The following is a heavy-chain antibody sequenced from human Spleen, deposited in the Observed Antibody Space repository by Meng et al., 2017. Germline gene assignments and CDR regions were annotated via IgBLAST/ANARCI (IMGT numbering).Heavy chain of an antibody. CDR2: IGHSGTT. Sequence: QPQLQESGPGPVKPSEALSPTCSVSGGPISTSGYYWGWIRQPPGKGLEWIGSIGHSGTTYYTPSLRRRVTVSIDTSKNQFSLEVTSVTAADTAVYYCVRSSGWVRTGFDPWGQGTLVTVSS. CDR1: GGPISTSGYY. V-gene: IGHV4-39*01. D-gene: IGHD6-19*01. J-gene: IGHJ5*02. CDR3: VRSSGWVRTGFDP.